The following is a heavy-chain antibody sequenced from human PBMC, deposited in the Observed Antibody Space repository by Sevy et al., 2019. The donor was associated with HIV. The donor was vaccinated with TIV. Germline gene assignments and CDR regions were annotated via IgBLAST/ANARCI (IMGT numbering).Heavy chain of an antibody. CDR3: SRDAVDTAMVTGGSGFGY. Sequence: GGSLRLSCAASGFTFSSYAMHWVRQAPGKGLEYVSAIRSNGDSTYYANFVKGRFTISIDNSKNTLYLQMGSLGAEDMAVYYCSRDAVDTAMVTGGSGFGYWGQGTLFTVSS. J-gene: IGHJ4*02. CDR2: IRSNGDST. CDR1: GFTFSSYA. V-gene: IGHV3-64*01. D-gene: IGHD5-18*01.